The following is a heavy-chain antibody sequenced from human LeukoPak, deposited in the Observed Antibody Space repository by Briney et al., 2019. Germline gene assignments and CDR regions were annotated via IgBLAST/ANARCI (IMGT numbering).Heavy chain of an antibody. CDR2: THYSGST. CDR3: ARGYCSSTTCSGVGYMDV. J-gene: IGHJ6*03. CDR1: SGSISSSDYH. D-gene: IGHD2-2*01. Sequence: SETLSLTCTVSSGSISSSDYHWGWIRQPPGKGLEWMGSTHYSGSTYYNPSLKSRVTVSVDTSKNRFSLILTSVTAADRAVYYCARGYCSSTTCSGVGYMDVWGKGTTVTVSS. V-gene: IGHV4-39*01.